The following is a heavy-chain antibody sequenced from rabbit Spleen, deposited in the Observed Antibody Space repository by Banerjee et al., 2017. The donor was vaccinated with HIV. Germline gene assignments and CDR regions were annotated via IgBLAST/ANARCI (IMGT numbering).Heavy chain of an antibody. CDR3: ARVGSGYYFSLNL. CDR2: IDTGSRDFT. J-gene: IGHJ4*01. CDR1: GFDFSNYNF. D-gene: IGHD1-1*01. V-gene: IGHV1S40*01. Sequence: QSLEESGGDLVQPGASLTLTCTASGFDFSNYNFMCWVRQAPGKGLEWIACIDTGSRDFTYYASWAKGRFTVSKASSTTVTLQMTSLTAADTATYFCARVGSGYYFSLNLWGPGTLVTVS.